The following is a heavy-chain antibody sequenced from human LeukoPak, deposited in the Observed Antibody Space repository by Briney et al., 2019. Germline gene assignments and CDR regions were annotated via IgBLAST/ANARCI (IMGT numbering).Heavy chain of an antibody. J-gene: IGHJ6*03. CDR3: AKAVASATIRLDYYYMDV. CDR1: GFAFSSYG. D-gene: IGHD5-12*01. CDR2: ISGSGGST. V-gene: IGHV3-23*01. Sequence: GGSLRLSCAASGFAFSSYGMSWVRQAPGKGLEWVSAISGSGGSTYYADSVKGRFTISRDNSKNTLYLQMNSLRAEDTAVYYCAKAVASATIRLDYYYMDVWGKGTTVTISS.